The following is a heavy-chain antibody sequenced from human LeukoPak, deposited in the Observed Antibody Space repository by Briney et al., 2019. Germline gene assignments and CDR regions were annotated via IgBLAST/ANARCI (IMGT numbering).Heavy chain of an antibody. CDR1: GGSISSYY. CDR3: ARARGRAAAGPFDY. J-gene: IGHJ4*02. CDR2: IYYSGST. D-gene: IGHD6-13*01. Sequence: SETLSLTCTVSGGSISSYYWSWIRQPPGKGLEWIGYIYYSGSTNYNPSLKCRVTISVDTSKNQFSLKLSSVTAADTAVYYCARARGRAAAGPFDYWGQGTLVTGSS. V-gene: IGHV4-59*01.